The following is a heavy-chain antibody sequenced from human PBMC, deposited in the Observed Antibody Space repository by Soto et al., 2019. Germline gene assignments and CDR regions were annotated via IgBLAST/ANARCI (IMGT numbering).Heavy chain of an antibody. CDR3: ARDVALEGGWFGELYYYYYMDV. CDR1: GDSVSSNSAA. V-gene: IGHV6-1*01. Sequence: KQSQTLSLTCAISGDSVSSNSAAWNWIRQSPSRGLEWLGRTYYRSKWYNDYAVSVKSRITINPDTSKNQFSLQLNSVTPEDTAVYYCARDVALEGGWFGELYYYYYMDVWGKGTTVTVSS. J-gene: IGHJ6*03. CDR2: TYYRSKWYN. D-gene: IGHD3-10*01.